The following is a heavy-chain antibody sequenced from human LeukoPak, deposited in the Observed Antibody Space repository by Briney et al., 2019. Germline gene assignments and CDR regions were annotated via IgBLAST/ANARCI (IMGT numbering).Heavy chain of an antibody. CDR2: INWNSGSI. Sequence: PVGSLRLSCAASGLTFDDYAMHWVGQAPWPGLAWVSGINWNSGSIDYADSVKGRFIMSRDNAKNSLYLQMNSLRAEDTAVYYCARWPYSSSYYFDYWGQGTLVTVSS. V-gene: IGHV3-9*01. CDR1: GLTFDDYA. J-gene: IGHJ4*02. CDR3: ARWPYSSSYYFDY. D-gene: IGHD6-6*01.